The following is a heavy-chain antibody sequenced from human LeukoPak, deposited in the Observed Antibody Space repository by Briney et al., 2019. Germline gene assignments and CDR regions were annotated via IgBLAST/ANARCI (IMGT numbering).Heavy chain of an antibody. J-gene: IGHJ4*02. CDR3: ARVDIVVTVQDGLLDY. CDR1: GYSFTSYW. D-gene: IGHD5-12*01. Sequence: GESLRISCKGSGYSFTSYWISWVRQMPGKGLEWMGRIDPSDSYTNYSPSFQGHVTISADKSISTAYLQWNSLKASDTVMYYCARVDIVVTVQDGLLDYWGQGTLVTVSS. CDR2: IDPSDSYT. V-gene: IGHV5-10-1*01.